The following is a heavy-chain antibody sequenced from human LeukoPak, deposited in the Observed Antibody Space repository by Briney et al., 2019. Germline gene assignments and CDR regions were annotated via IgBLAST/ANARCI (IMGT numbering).Heavy chain of an antibody. V-gene: IGHV1-46*03. D-gene: IGHD6-13*01. CDR2: INPSGGST. CDR1: GYTLTSYY. CDR3: ARAGYWAASGYATI. Sequence: ASVKVSCKASGYTLTSYYMHWVRQAPGQVLEWMGIINPSGGSTTYAQKFQGRVTMTRNTSTSTVYMALSSLTPEDTAVYYCARAGYWAASGYATIWGQGTLVTVSS. J-gene: IGHJ4*02.